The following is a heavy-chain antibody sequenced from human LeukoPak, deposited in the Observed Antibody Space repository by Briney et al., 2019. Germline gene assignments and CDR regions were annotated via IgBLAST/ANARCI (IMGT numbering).Heavy chain of an antibody. CDR1: GGSISSGSYY. J-gene: IGHJ3*02. CDR2: IYTSGST. CDR3: AREGGEKYSSSSRWGLNDRFQLDI. V-gene: IGHV4-61*02. Sequence: SRTLSLTCTVSGGSISSGSYYWSWIRQPAGKGLEWIGRIYTSGSTNYNPSLKSRVTISVDTSKNQFSLKLSSVTAADTAVYYCAREGGEKYSSSSRWGLNDRFQLDIWGQGTMVTVSS. D-gene: IGHD6-6*01.